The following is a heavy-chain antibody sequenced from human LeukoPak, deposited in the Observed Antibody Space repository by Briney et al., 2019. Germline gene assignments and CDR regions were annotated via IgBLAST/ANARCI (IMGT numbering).Heavy chain of an antibody. Sequence: GGSLRLSCAASGFTFSSYSMNWVRQAPGKGLEWLAYISSSGTTIYYADSVKGRFTISRDNAKKSLYLQMNSLRAEDTAVYYCAGENDYAFDYWGQGTLVTVSS. V-gene: IGHV3-48*04. J-gene: IGHJ4*02. D-gene: IGHD4-17*01. CDR2: ISSSGTTI. CDR1: GFTFSSYS. CDR3: AGENDYAFDY.